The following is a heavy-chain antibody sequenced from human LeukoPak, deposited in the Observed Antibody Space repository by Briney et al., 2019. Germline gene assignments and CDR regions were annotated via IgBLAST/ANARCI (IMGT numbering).Heavy chain of an antibody. V-gene: IGHV1-18*01. D-gene: IGHD4-17*01. CDR2: ISAYNGNT. CDR3: ARDTVSDITSFDY. Sequence: ASVKVSCKASGYTFTSYGIRWVRQAPGQVVAWMGWISAYNGNTNYAQKLQGRVTMTTDTSTSTAYMELRSLRSADTAVYSCARDTVSDITSFDYWGQGTLVTVSS. CDR1: GYTFTSYG. J-gene: IGHJ4*02.